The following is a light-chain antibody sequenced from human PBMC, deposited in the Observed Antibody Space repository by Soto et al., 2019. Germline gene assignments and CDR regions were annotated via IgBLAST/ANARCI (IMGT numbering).Light chain of an antibody. CDR3: QQRHMSPIT. V-gene: IGKV3D-20*02. Sequence: EILITQSPATLSVSPGERPTLSCRASQSVSGSYLAWYQQKPGQAPRLLIYDAYNRATGIPPRFSGSGSGTDFTLPISSLEPEDSSVYYCQQRHMSPITFGQGTRLEIK. CDR2: DAY. J-gene: IGKJ5*01. CDR1: QSVSGSY.